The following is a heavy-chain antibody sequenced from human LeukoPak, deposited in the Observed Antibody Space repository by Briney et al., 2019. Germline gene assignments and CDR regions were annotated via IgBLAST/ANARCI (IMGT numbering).Heavy chain of an antibody. Sequence: PGGSLRLSCAASGFTFSSYAMHWVRQAPGKGLEWVAVISYDGSNKYYADSVKGRFTISRDNSKNTLYLQMNSLKTEDTAVYYCTTIGYCSGGSCAGFDYWGQGTLVTVSS. D-gene: IGHD2-15*01. J-gene: IGHJ4*02. CDR2: ISYDGSNK. CDR1: GFTFSSYA. CDR3: TTIGYCSGGSCAGFDY. V-gene: IGHV3-30-3*01.